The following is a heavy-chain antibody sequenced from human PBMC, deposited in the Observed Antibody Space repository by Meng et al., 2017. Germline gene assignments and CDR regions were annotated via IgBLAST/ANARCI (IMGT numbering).Heavy chain of an antibody. CDR3: ARWGPSTYYYDSNGCYGPYYFDY. J-gene: IGHJ4*02. CDR2: INCDGSST. Sequence: GESLKTPCAASGFTFSSFWMHWVRQAPGKGLVWVSRINCDGSSTSYADSAKGRPAIPRDNAKNTLHLQKNSLRAEDTAVYYCARWGPSTYYYDSNGCYGPYYFDYWGQGTLVTVSS. D-gene: IGHD3-22*01. V-gene: IGHV3-74*01. CDR1: GFTFSSFW.